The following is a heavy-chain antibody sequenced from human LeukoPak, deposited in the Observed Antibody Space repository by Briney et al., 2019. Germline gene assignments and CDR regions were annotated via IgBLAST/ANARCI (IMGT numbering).Heavy chain of an antibody. Sequence: PSETLSHTCTVSGVSITSINFYWGWTRPPPGKGLEWIGSIYYSGTTFYNLSLRSRATLFRDTPKNHFSLTLTSVTAADTAVYYCARQGVRGVIGNWYDPWGQGILVTVSS. J-gene: IGHJ5*02. V-gene: IGHV4-39*01. D-gene: IGHD3-10*01. CDR1: GVSITSINFY. CDR2: IYYSGTT. CDR3: ARQGVRGVIGNWYDP.